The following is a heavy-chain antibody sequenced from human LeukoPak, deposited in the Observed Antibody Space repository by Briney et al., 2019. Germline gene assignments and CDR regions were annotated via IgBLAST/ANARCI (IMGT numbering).Heavy chain of an antibody. J-gene: IGHJ4*02. D-gene: IGHD3-9*01. V-gene: IGHV4-4*07. CDR3: ARDTGYDILTGYSYYFDY. CDR2: IYTSGST. CDR1: GGSISSYY. Sequence: SEALSLTCTVSGGSISSYYWSWIRQPAGKGLKWIGRIYTSGSTNYNPSLKSRVTMSVDTSKNQFSLKLSSVTAADTAVYYCARDTGYDILTGYSYYFDYWGQGTLVTVSS.